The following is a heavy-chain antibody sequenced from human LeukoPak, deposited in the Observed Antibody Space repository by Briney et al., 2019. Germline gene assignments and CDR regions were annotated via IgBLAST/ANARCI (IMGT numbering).Heavy chain of an antibody. D-gene: IGHD3-10*01. CDR1: GFTFSSYS. J-gene: IGHJ5*02. CDR2: ISSASNTI. CDR3: ARDGWFGDYNWFDP. Sequence: PGGPLRLSCADSGFTFSSYSMNWVRQAPGKGLEWVSYISSASNTIYYADSVKGRFTISRDNAKNSLYLQMNSLRAEDTAMYYCARDGWFGDYNWFDPWGQGTLVTVSS. V-gene: IGHV3-48*01.